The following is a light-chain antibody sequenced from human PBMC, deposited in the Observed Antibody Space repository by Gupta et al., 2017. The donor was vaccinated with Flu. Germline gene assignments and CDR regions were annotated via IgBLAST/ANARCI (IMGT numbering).Light chain of an antibody. CDR3: CSYGGSKF. CDR1: SSDVGGYNY. J-gene: IGLJ2*01. Sequence: QSALPQPPSASGSPGQSVTISCTGTSSDVGGYNYVSWYQQHPGKAPKLIYEVKKRPSGVPDRFSGSKSGNTASLTVSGLMAEDEADYYCCSYGGSKFFGGGTKLTVL. CDR2: EVK. V-gene: IGLV2-8*01.